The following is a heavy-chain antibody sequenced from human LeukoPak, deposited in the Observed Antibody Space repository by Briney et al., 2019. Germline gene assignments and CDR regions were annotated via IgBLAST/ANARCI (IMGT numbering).Heavy chain of an antibody. CDR2: ISYDGSNK. V-gene: IGHV3-30*18. Sequence: GGSLRLSCAASGFTFSSYGMHWVRQAPGKGLEWVAVISYDGSNKYYADSVKGRFTISRDNSKNTLYLQMNSLRAEDTAVYYCAEDRYSYAFEYFQHWGQGTLVTVSS. CDR3: AEDRYSYAFEYFQH. J-gene: IGHJ1*01. CDR1: GFTFSSYG. D-gene: IGHD5-18*01.